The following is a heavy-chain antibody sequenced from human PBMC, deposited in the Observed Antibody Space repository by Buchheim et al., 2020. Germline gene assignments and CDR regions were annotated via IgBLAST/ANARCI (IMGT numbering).Heavy chain of an antibody. D-gene: IGHD6-6*01. CDR1: RGSITSGGYY. V-gene: IGHV4-31*01. CDR2: IYYSGRT. J-gene: IGHJ4*02. CDR3: ARDSSSSSEEGGIDS. Sequence: QVQLQESGPGLVKPLQTLSLTCTVSRGSITSGGYYWNWIRQRPGKGLEWIGFIYYSGRTYYNPSLKSHVTISVDTSKNQVSLKVNSVTAADTAVYYCARDSSSSSEEGGIDSWGQGTL.